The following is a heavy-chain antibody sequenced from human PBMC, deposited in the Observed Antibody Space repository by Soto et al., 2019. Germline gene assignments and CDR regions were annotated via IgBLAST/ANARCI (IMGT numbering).Heavy chain of an antibody. CDR3: ASLDGYNFGT. CDR2: FDPEDGDT. J-gene: IGHJ5*02. D-gene: IGHD5-12*01. CDR1: GYTLTELS. Sequence: GASVKVSCKVSGYTLTELSMHWVRQAPGKGLEWMGGFDPEDGDTIYAQKFQGRVTMTEDTSTDTAYMELSSLRSDDTAVYYCASLDGYNFGTWGQGTLVTVSS. V-gene: IGHV1-24*01.